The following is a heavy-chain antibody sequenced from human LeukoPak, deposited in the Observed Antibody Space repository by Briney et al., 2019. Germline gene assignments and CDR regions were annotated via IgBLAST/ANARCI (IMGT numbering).Heavy chain of an antibody. CDR3: AKDILSAPNHDAFDI. J-gene: IGHJ3*02. CDR1: GFTFDDYA. D-gene: IGHD1-14*01. Sequence: GGSLRLSCAASGFTFDDYAMHWVRQAPGKGLEWVSGISWNSGSIGYADSVKGRFTISRDNAKNSLYLQMNSLRAEDTALYYCAKDILSAPNHDAFDIWGQGTMVTVSS. V-gene: IGHV3-9*01. CDR2: ISWNSGSI.